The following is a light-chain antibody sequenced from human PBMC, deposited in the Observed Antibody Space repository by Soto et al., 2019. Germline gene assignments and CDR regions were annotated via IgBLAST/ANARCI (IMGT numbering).Light chain of an antibody. V-gene: IGKV1-27*01. CDR2: AAS. J-gene: IGKJ4*01. CDR3: QKYDGAPLT. Sequence: DIQMTQSPSSLSASVGDRVTITCRASQAITNYLAWYQQKPGKVPKLLIYAASTLQSEVPSRFSGSGSGTDFTLTISYLQPEDVASYYCQKYDGAPLTFDGGTKVELK. CDR1: QAITNY.